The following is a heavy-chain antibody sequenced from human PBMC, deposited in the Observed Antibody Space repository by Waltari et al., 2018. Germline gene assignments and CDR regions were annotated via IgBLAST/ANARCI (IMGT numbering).Heavy chain of an antibody. CDR1: GFPFSTFP. V-gene: IGHV3-30*01. Sequence: QVQLVESGGGVVQPGRSLSLSWAASGFPFSTFPMHWVRQAPGKGLEWVAVTSHDESHKYYADSVKGRFTISKDNSKNTLYLQMNSLSTEDTAMYYCARDDRDGLPDYFDFWGQGTLVTVSS. CDR3: ARDDRDGLPDYFDF. J-gene: IGHJ4*02. CDR2: TSHDESHK. D-gene: IGHD2-8*01.